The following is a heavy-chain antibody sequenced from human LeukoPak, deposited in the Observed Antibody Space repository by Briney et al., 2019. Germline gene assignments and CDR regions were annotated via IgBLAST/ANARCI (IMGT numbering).Heavy chain of an antibody. CDR3: ARDGNFYYGPGSYCDY. Sequence: PGRSPRLSCVASGFTFSRYAMHWVRLAPGKGLEWVAVISYDGSNKYYADSVKGRFTISRDNSKNTLYLQMNSLRAEDTALYYCARDGNFYYGPGSYCDYWGQGTLVTVS. D-gene: IGHD3-10*01. V-gene: IGHV3-30-3*01. CDR2: ISYDGSNK. J-gene: IGHJ4*02. CDR1: GFTFSRYA.